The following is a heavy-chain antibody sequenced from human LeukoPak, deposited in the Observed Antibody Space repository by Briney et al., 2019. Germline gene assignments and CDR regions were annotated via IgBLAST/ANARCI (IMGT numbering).Heavy chain of an antibody. CDR3: ATGMTTVTTGDY. Sequence: GGSLRLSCAASGFTFSSYAMHWVRQAPGKGLEWVSGISWNSGSIRYADSVKGRFTISRDNAKNSLYLQMNSLRAEDTALYYCATGMTTVTTGDYWGQGTLVTVSS. CDR1: GFTFSSYA. CDR2: ISWNSGSI. J-gene: IGHJ4*02. V-gene: IGHV3-9*01. D-gene: IGHD4-17*01.